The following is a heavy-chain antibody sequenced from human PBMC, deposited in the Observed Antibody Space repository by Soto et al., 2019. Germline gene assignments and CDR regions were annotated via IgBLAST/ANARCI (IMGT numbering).Heavy chain of an antibody. V-gene: IGHV1-18*04. J-gene: IGHJ5*01. Sequence: ASVKVSCKASGYTSADFGISWVRQAPGQGLEWMGWVSGNNGASNPAPKVQGRITMTLDTSTGVSYMALRSLRSDETAIYYCVRDHEYFRVNGNWFDSLGQGTLVTVSS. D-gene: IGHD2-2*01. CDR1: GYTSADFG. CDR3: VRDHEYFRVNGNWFDS. CDR2: VSGNNGAS.